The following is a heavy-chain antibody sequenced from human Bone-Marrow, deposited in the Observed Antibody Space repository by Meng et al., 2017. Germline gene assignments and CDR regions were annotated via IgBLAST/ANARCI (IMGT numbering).Heavy chain of an antibody. J-gene: IGHJ6*02. CDR3: ARQYDFWSGYSPNYYYYGMDV. CDR1: GFTFSSYE. CDR2: ISSSSSYI. Sequence: GGSLRLSCAASGFTFSSYEMNWVRQAPGKGLEWVSSISSSSSYIYYADSVKGRFTISRDNAKNSLYLQMNSLRAEDTAVYYCARQYDFWSGYSPNYYYYGMDVWGQGTTVTVSS. D-gene: IGHD3-3*01. V-gene: IGHV3-21*01.